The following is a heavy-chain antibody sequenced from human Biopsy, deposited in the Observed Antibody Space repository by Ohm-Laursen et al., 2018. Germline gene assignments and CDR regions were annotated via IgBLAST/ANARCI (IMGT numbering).Heavy chain of an antibody. Sequence: SDTLSLTCSVNGESSSGYFWNWIRQPPGKGLEWIGEINQSGSTKYNPSLKRRATLSADSSNSQFSLRPTSVTAADTAVYFCARALDYYDPYYYYAMDVWGQGTSVTVSS. CDR1: GESSSGYF. CDR2: INQSGST. CDR3: ARALDYYDPYYYYAMDV. J-gene: IGHJ6*02. V-gene: IGHV4-34*01. D-gene: IGHD3-16*01.